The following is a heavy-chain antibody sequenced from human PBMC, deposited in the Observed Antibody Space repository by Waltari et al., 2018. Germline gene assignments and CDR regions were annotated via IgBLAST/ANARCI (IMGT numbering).Heavy chain of an antibody. CDR1: GFTFSSYA. D-gene: IGHD2-15*01. CDR2: ISYDGSNK. CDR3: ARERCSGGSCKSGAFDI. Sequence: QVQLVESGGGVVQPGRSLRLSCAASGFTFSSYAMHWVRQAPGQGLEWVAVISYDGSNKYYADSVKGRFTISRDNSKNTLYLQMNSLRAEDTAVYYCARERCSGGSCKSGAFDIWGQGTMVTVSS. V-gene: IGHV3-30-3*01. J-gene: IGHJ3*02.